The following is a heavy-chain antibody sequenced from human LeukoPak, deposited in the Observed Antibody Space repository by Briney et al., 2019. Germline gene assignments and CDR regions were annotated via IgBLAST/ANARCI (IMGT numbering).Heavy chain of an antibody. CDR2: INHSGST. D-gene: IGHD6-19*01. Sequence: PSETLSLTCAVYGGSFSGYYWSWIRQPPGKGLEWIGEINHSGSTNYNPSLKSRVTISVDTSKNQFSLKLSSVTAADTAVYYCARDAYSSGPSAEYFQHWGQGTLVTVSS. J-gene: IGHJ1*01. V-gene: IGHV4-34*01. CDR1: GGSFSGYY. CDR3: ARDAYSSGPSAEYFQH.